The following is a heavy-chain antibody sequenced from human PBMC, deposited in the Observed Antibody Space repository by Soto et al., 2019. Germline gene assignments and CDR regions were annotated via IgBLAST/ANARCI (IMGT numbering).Heavy chain of an antibody. J-gene: IGHJ4*02. D-gene: IGHD3-10*01. V-gene: IGHV4-34*01. Sequence: SETLSLTCAVYGGSFSGYYWSWIRQPPGKGLEWIGEINHSGSTNYNPSLKSRVTISVDRSKNQFSLKLSSVTAADTAVYYCARSSRFGELISYDYWGQGTLVTVSS. CDR1: GGSFSGYY. CDR2: INHSGST. CDR3: ARSSRFGELISYDY.